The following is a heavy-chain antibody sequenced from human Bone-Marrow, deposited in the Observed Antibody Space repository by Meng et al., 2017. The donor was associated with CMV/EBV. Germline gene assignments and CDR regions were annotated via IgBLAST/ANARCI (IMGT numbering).Heavy chain of an antibody. V-gene: IGHV3-48*03. D-gene: IGHD2-2*01. CDR3: AKDLRGYCSSTSCYGGFDP. Sequence: GESLKISCAASGFTFSSYEMNWVRQAPGKGLEWVSYISSSSSTIYYADSVKGRFTISRDNAKNSLYLQMNSLRAEDTAVYYCAKDLRGYCSSTSCYGGFDPWGQGTLVTVYS. J-gene: IGHJ5*02. CDR1: GFTFSSYE. CDR2: ISSSSSTI.